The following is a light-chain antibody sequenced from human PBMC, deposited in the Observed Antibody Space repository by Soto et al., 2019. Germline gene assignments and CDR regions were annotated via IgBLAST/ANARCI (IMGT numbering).Light chain of an antibody. CDR3: CSLTTSHTYV. CDR2: DVS. J-gene: IGLJ1*01. CDR1: SSDVGGYNY. Sequence: QSALTQPSSVSGSPGQSVTISCTGTSSDVGGYNYVSWYQQHPGKAPKLMIYDVSKRPSGVPDRFSGSKSGNTASLTISGLQAEDEADYYCCSLTTSHTYVFGSGTKLTVL. V-gene: IGLV2-11*01.